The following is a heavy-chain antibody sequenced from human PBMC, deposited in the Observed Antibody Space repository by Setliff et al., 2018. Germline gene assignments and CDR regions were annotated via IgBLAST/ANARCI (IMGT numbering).Heavy chain of an antibody. J-gene: IGHJ6*01. CDR2: ISAYSGKA. D-gene: IGHD3-3*01. CDR1: GYTFSDYG. Sequence: ASVKVSCKASGYTFSDYGITWVRQAPGQGLEWMGWISAYSGKAYYAQKLQDRVTMTTDTSTTTAYMELRSLRSDDTAVYYCARERIYDGLNYNGMDVWGQGTTVTVSS. CDR3: ARERIYDGLNYNGMDV. V-gene: IGHV1-18*01.